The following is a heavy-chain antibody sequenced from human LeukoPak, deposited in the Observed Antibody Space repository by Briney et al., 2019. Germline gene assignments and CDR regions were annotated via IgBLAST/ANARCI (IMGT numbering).Heavy chain of an antibody. D-gene: IGHD3-9*01. CDR1: GFTFDDYA. CDR2: ISWNSGSI. J-gene: IGHJ5*02. Sequence: GRSLRLSCAASGFTFDDYAMHWVRQALGKGLEWVSGISWNSGSIGYADSVKGRFTISRDNAKNSLYLQMNSLRAEDTALYYCAKAMGYDILTGSNWFDPWGQGTLVTVSS. CDR3: AKAMGYDILTGSNWFDP. V-gene: IGHV3-9*01.